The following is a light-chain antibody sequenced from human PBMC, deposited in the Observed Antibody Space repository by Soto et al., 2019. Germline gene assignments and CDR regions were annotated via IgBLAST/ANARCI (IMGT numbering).Light chain of an antibody. CDR1: SSNIESNF. J-gene: IGLJ2*01. V-gene: IGLV1-47*01. CDR3: TVWDDSLRGRL. CDR2: RNN. Sequence: QAVVTQPPSASGTPGQRVTISCSGSSSNIESNFVYWYQQFPGTAPRLLIYRNNQRPSGGPDRFSGAKSGTSASLAISALRSEDEADYYCTVWDDSLRGRLFGGGTKLTVL.